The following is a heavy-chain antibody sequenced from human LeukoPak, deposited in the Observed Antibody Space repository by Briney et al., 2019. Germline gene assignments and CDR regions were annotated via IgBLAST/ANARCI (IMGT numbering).Heavy chain of an antibody. CDR2: MYYSGST. V-gene: IGHV4-39*07. CDR1: GGSISSSGYY. J-gene: IGHJ5*02. D-gene: IGHD6-6*01. Sequence: SETLSLTCTVSGGSISSSGYYWGWIRQPPGKGLEWIGSMYYSGSTYYNPSLKSRVTISVDTSKNHFSLKLSSVTAADTAVYYCARSYSSSSSMGSWGQGTLVTVSS. CDR3: ARSYSSSSSMGS.